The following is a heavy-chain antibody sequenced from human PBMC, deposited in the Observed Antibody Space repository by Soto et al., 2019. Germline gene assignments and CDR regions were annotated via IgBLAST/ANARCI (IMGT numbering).Heavy chain of an antibody. D-gene: IGHD2-21*02. Sequence: SETLSLTCTVSGGSISSINDYWGWIRQPPGKGLEWIGSIYYSGSSYYNPSLKSRVTISVDTSKNQFFLNLSSVTTADTAVYYCARHPSDFWFDPWGQGTLVTVSS. CDR1: GGSISSINDY. V-gene: IGHV4-39*01. CDR3: ARHPSDFWFDP. CDR2: IYYSGSS. J-gene: IGHJ5*02.